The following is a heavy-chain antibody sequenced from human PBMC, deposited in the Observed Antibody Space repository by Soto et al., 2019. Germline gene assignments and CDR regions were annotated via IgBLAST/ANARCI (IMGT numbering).Heavy chain of an antibody. CDR3: AGGVLSGSYYNWFDP. J-gene: IGHJ5*02. V-gene: IGHV1-2*02. CDR2: INPNSGGT. Sequence: ASVKVSCEASGYTFTGYYMRWVRQAPGQGLEWMGWINPNSGGTDYAQKFQGRVTMTRDTSISTAYMELSRLRSDDTAVYYCAGGVLSGSYYNWFDPWGQGTPVTVSS. D-gene: IGHD1-26*01. CDR1: GYTFTGYY.